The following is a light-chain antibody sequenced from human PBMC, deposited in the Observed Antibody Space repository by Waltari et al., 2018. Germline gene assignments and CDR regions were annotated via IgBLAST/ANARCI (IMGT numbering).Light chain of an antibody. J-gene: IGKJ1*01. CDR3: QHYVRLPAT. CDR2: GAS. V-gene: IGKV3-20*01. Sequence: IVLTQSPGTLSLSPGERATLSCRASQTVSRSLAWYQQKPGQAPELLVSGASTRATGIPDRFTGSGSGTDFSLTISSLEPEDFAIYFCQHYVRLPATFGQGTKVEIK. CDR1: QTVSRS.